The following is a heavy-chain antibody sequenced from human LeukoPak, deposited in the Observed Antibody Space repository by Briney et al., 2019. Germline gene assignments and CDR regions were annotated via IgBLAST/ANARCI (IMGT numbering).Heavy chain of an antibody. CDR2: SHYSGST. J-gene: IGHJ6*02. CDR3: ARAPRGESDAASGFYGVDV. Sequence: SETLSLTCPVSGGSISTYYWTWIRQPPGKGLEWIGFSHYSGSTNYNPSLKSRVTISVDPSTNQFSLKLNSVAAADTAIYYCARAPRGESDAASGFYGVDVWGQGTTVTVSS. D-gene: IGHD3-22*01. CDR1: GGSISTYY. V-gene: IGHV4-59*01.